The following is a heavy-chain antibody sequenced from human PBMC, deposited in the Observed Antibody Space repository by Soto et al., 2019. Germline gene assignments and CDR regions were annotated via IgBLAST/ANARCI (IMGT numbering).Heavy chain of an antibody. V-gene: IGHV3-33*01. J-gene: IGHJ4*02. Sequence: QVQLVESGGGVVQPGRSLRLSCAASGFTFSSYGMHWVRQAPGKGLEWVAVIWYDGSNKYYADSVKGRFTISRDNSNNTLYLQMNSLRAEDTAVYYCARDPLIAAAGLDYWGQVTLVTVSS. D-gene: IGHD6-13*01. CDR3: ARDPLIAAAGLDY. CDR2: IWYDGSNK. CDR1: GFTFSSYG.